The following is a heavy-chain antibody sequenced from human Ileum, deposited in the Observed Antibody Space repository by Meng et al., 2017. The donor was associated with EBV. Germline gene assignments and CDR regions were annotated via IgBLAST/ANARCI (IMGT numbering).Heavy chain of an antibody. CDR2: IYYSGRT. J-gene: IGHJ5*02. V-gene: IGHV4-39*01. D-gene: IGHD6-13*01. Sequence: EAGPGLVKPWETLSLTCTVSGGPINSSSYYWGWIRQPPGKGLEWIGSIYYSGRTYYNPSLKSRVTISVDTSKNQFSLKLSSVTAADTAVYYCARPIAAAGWFDPWGQGTLVTVSS. CDR3: ARPIAAAGWFDP. CDR1: GGPINSSSYY.